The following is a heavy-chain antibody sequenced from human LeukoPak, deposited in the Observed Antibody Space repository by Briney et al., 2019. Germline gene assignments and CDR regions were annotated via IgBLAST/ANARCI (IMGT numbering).Heavy chain of an antibody. J-gene: IGHJ5*02. D-gene: IGHD3-3*01. CDR2: INHSGST. Sequence: SETLSLTCAVYGGSFSGYYWSWIRQPPGKGLEWIGEINHSGSTNYNPSLKSRVTISVDTSKNQFSLKLSSVTAADTAVYYCARPIHDFWSGWSWFDPWGQGTLVTVSS. CDR3: ARPIHDFWSGWSWFDP. V-gene: IGHV4-34*01. CDR1: GGSFSGYY.